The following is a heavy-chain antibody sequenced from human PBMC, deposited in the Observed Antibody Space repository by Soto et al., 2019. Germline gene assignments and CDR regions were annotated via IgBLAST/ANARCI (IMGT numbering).Heavy chain of an antibody. Sequence: GGSLRLSCAASGFTFSSYAMSWVRQAPGKGLEWVSAISGSGGSTYYADSVKGRFTISRDNSKNTLYLQMNSLRAEDTAVYYCAKDRLGGDCYNLCYYDGMDVWAQGTRVTVSS. D-gene: IGHD2-21*02. V-gene: IGHV3-23*01. J-gene: IGHJ6*02. CDR1: GFTFSSYA. CDR3: AKDRLGGDCYNLCYYDGMDV. CDR2: ISGSGGST.